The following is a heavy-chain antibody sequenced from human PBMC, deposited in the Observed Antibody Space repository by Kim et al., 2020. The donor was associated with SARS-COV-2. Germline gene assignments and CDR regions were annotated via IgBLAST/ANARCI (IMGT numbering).Heavy chain of an antibody. CDR1: GGSISSYY. Sequence: SETLSLTCTVSGGSISSYYWSWIRQPPGKGLEWIGYIYYSGSTNYNPSLKSRVTISVDTSKNQFSLKLSSVTAADTAVYYCARDLGIAAAMGMDVWGQGTTVTVSS. V-gene: IGHV4-59*13. CDR3: ARDLGIAAAMGMDV. D-gene: IGHD6-25*01. J-gene: IGHJ6*02. CDR2: IYYSGST.